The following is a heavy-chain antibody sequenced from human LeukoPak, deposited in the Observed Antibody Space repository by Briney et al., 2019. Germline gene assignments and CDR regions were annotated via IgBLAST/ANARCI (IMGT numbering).Heavy chain of an antibody. CDR3: ARGAGEQWLVKLEYYFDY. Sequence: GGSLRLSCAASGFTFSGYSMNWVRQAPGKGLEWVSSISSSSSYIYYADSVKGRFTISRDNAKNSLYLQRNSLRAEDTAVYYCARGAGEQWLVKLEYYFDYWGQGTLVTVSS. D-gene: IGHD6-19*01. CDR1: GFTFSGYS. J-gene: IGHJ4*02. V-gene: IGHV3-21*01. CDR2: ISSSSSYI.